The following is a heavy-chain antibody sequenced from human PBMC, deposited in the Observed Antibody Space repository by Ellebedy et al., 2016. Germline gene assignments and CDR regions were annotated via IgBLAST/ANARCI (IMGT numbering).Heavy chain of an antibody. D-gene: IGHD3-10*01. CDR2: MNGATESK. V-gene: IGHV3/OR16-9*01. CDR1: GSTLSNVH. Sequence: GGSLRLSCAVSGSTLSNVHMSWVRQAPGKGLEWLSYMNGATESKFYADSVKGRFTISRDNARNLLFLQMNSLRAEDTAMYYCMGELTGRFGDFWGQGTLVTVSS. J-gene: IGHJ4*02. CDR3: MGELTGRFGDF.